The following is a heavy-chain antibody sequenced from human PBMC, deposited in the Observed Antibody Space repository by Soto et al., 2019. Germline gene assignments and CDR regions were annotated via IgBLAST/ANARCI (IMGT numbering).Heavy chain of an antibody. V-gene: IGHV1-18*01. Sequence: QVQLVQSGAAVKKPGASVKVSCKASGYTFTRSGISWVRQAPGQGLERMGWISTYNGDTNYAQTFQGRVTMTTDTSTITVYVELRSLISHDTAGYYCAREGVAPYYYSGMDVWGQWTPVTVSS. CDR1: GYTFTRSG. D-gene: IGHD5-12*01. CDR2: ISTYNGDT. CDR3: AREGVAPYYYSGMDV. J-gene: IGHJ6*02.